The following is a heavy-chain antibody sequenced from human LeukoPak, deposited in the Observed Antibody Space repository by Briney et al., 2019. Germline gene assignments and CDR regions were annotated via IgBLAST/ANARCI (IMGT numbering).Heavy chain of an antibody. Sequence: GGPLRLTCAVSGFAFSGYGMHWVRQAPGKGLEWVTFIRHDGNNQYYADSVKGRFIISRDNSKNTLYLQMNSLRAEDTAVYYCAKDHDWNYDGIFDYWGQGTLVTVSS. CDR3: AKDHDWNYDGIFDY. D-gene: IGHD1-7*01. J-gene: IGHJ4*02. CDR2: IRHDGNNQ. CDR1: GFAFSGYG. V-gene: IGHV3-30*02.